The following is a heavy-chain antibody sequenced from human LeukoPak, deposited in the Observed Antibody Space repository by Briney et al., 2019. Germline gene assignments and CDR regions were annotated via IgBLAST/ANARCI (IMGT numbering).Heavy chain of an antibody. Sequence: TGGSLRLSCVASGFTFSSYEMNWVRQAPGMGLEWVSYISNGGYTAYYASSVKGRFTVSRDDAKNTLYLQMDSLRVEDTALYYCASEVVAVKWFDPWGQGTLVTVSS. V-gene: IGHV3-48*03. D-gene: IGHD2-15*01. J-gene: IGHJ5*02. CDR3: ASEVVAVKWFDP. CDR2: ISNGGYTA. CDR1: GFTFSSYE.